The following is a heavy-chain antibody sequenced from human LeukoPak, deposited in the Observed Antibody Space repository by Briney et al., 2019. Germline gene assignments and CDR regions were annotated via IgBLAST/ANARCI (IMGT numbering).Heavy chain of an antibody. Sequence: SETLSLTCTVYGGSISSRSYYWDWIRQPPGKGLEWIGSIYYSGSTNYNPSLKSRVTISVGTSQNQFSLKLSYVTAADSAGVFCARRTILTGSYYSGQGNLVTVSS. CDR3: ARRTILTGSYY. CDR2: IYYSGST. D-gene: IGHD3-9*01. CDR1: GGSISSRSYY. V-gene: IGHV4-39*01. J-gene: IGHJ4*02.